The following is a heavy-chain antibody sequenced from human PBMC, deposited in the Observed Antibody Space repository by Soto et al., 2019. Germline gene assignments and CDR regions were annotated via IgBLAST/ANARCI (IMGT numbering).Heavy chain of an antibody. V-gene: IGHV4-59*06. D-gene: IGHD3-22*01. Sequence: PAETLSLTCTVSGGSISSYQWCWIRHPPGKGLEWIGYIYYSGSTYYNPSLKSRVTISVDTSKNQFSLKLSSVTAADTAVYYCARVNSSRMVITENWFDPWGQGTLVTVPQ. CDR2: IYYSGST. CDR3: ARVNSSRMVITENWFDP. CDR1: GGSISSYQ. J-gene: IGHJ5*02.